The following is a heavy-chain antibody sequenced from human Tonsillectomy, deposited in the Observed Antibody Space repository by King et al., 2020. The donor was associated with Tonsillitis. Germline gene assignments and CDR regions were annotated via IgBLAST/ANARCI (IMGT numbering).Heavy chain of an antibody. J-gene: IGHJ4*02. D-gene: IGHD1-14*01. V-gene: IGHV3-7*04. Sequence: QLVQSGGGLVQPGGSLRLSCAASGFTFRSYWSSWVRQAPGKGLEWVANIKQEGMEKYYVDSLKGRFTISRDNAKNSLYLQMNSLRAEDTAVYYCARDRAGIDYWGQGTLVTVSS. CDR1: GFTFRSYW. CDR3: ARDRAGIDY. CDR2: IKQEGMEK.